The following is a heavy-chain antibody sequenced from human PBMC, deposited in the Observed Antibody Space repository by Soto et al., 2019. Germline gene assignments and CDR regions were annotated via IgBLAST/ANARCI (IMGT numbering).Heavy chain of an antibody. D-gene: IGHD2-21*02. CDR2: INAGNGNT. J-gene: IGHJ5*02. CDR3: AADLTERLREFDP. Sequence: ASVKVSCKASGYTFTSYAMHWVRQAPGQRLEWMGWINAGNGNTKYSQKFQERVTITRDMSTSTAYMELSSLRSEDTAVYYCAADLTERLREFDPWGQGTLVTVSS. CDR1: GYTFTSYA. V-gene: IGHV1-3*01.